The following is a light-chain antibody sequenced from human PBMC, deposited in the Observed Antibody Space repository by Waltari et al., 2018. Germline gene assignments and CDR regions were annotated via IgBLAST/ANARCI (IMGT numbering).Light chain of an antibody. CDR3: SSYTSSSTVV. J-gene: IGLJ2*01. CDR1: SSDVGGYNY. CDR2: EVS. V-gene: IGLV2-14*01. Sequence: QSALTQPASVSGSPGQSLTISCTGTSSDVGGYNYVSWYQQHPGKAPKLMIYEVSNRPSGVSNRFSGAKAGNTASLPISGLQAEDEADYYCSSYTSSSTVVFGGGTKLTVL.